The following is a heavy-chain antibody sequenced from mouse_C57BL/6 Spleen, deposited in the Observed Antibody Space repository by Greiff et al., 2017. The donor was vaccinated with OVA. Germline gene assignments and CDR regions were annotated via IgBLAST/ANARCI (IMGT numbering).Heavy chain of an antibody. V-gene: IGHV1-26*01. CDR3: ARYEDY. Sequence: EVQLQQSGPELVEPGASVKISCKASGYTFTDYYMNWVKQSHGKSLEWIGDINPNNGGTSYNQKFKGKATLTVDKSSSTAYMELRSLTSEDSAVYYCARYEDYWGQGTTLTVSS. J-gene: IGHJ2*01. CDR2: INPNNGGT. D-gene: IGHD2-3*01. CDR1: GYTFTDYY.